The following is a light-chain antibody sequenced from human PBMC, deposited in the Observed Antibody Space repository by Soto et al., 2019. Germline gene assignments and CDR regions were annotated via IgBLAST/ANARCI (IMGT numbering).Light chain of an antibody. CDR1: QTVSITY. Sequence: VLRLAPGRLSKSPGESATLSCRASQTVSITYLTWYQQKPGQAPRLLIFGASKRATGIPDRFSGSGSGRDFTLTISGLEPEDFAVYYCQQYGSSPRISFGQGTRLEIK. J-gene: IGKJ5*01. CDR3: QQYGSSPRIS. V-gene: IGKV3-20*01. CDR2: GAS.